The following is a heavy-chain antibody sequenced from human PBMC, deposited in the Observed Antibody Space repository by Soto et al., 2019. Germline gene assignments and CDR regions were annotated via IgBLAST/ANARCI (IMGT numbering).Heavy chain of an antibody. D-gene: IGHD6-13*01. CDR1: GYTFTSYG. V-gene: IGHV1-18*01. J-gene: IGHJ4*02. Sequence: QVQLVQSGAEVKKPGASVKVSCKASGYTFTSYGISWVRQAPGQGLEWMGWISAYNGNTNYTQKLQGRVTMTTDTSTSTAYMELRSLRSDDTAVYYCARDLALFIAAAGPQGDYWGQGTLVTVSS. CDR3: ARDLALFIAAAGPQGDY. CDR2: ISAYNGNT.